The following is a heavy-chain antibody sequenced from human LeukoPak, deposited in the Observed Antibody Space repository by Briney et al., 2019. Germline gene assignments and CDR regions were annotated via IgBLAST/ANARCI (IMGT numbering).Heavy chain of an antibody. V-gene: IGHV4-59*01. D-gene: IGHD1-26*01. CDR3: ASIRVGATSFDY. Sequence: SETLSLTCTVSGGSIRSYHWSWIRQPAGKGLEWMGHIYYSGSTNYNPSLKSRVTISVDTSKNQFSLKLSSVTAADTAVYYCASIRVGATSFDYWGQGTLVTVSS. CDR1: GGSIRSYH. CDR2: IYYSGST. J-gene: IGHJ4*02.